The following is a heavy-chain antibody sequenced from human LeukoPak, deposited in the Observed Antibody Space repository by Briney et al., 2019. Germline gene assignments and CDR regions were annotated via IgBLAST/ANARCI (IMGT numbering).Heavy chain of an antibody. CDR2: INRISGAI. D-gene: IGHD6-25*01. Sequence: GRSLRLSCAASGFTFSSYGMHWVRQAPGKGLEWVSYINRISGAIYYADSVKGRFTISRDNAKNSLSLQMNSLRAEDTAVYYCARDRATAARLGGMDVWGQGTTVTVSS. V-gene: IGHV3-21*01. CDR3: ARDRATAARLGGMDV. J-gene: IGHJ6*02. CDR1: GFTFSSYG.